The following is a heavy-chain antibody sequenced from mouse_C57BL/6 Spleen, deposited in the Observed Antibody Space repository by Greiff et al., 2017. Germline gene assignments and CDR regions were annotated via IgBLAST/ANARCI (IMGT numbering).Heavy chain of an antibody. CDR2: IYPGSGST. CDR3: ASRGMITIPFAY. J-gene: IGHJ3*01. V-gene: IGHV1-55*01. Sequence: QVQLQQSGAELVKPGASVKMSCKASGYTFTSYWITWVKQRPGQGLEWIGDIYPGSGSTNYNEKFKSKATLTVDTSSSTAYMQLSSLTSEDSAVYYCASRGMITIPFAYWGQGTLVTVSA. CDR1: GYTFTSYW. D-gene: IGHD2-4*01.